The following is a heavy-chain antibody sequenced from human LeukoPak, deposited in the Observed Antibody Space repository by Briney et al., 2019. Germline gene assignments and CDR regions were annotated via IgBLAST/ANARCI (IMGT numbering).Heavy chain of an antibody. D-gene: IGHD6-6*01. CDR2: IIPIFGTA. CDR3: ARDGGHSSSSGWFDP. J-gene: IGHJ5*02. Sequence: GASVKVSCKASGGTFSSYAISWVRQAPGQGLEWMGGIIPIFGTANYAQKLQGRVTMTTDTSTSTAYMELRSLRSDDTAVYYCARDGGHSSSSGWFDPWGQGTLVTVSS. CDR1: GGTFSSYA. V-gene: IGHV1-69*05.